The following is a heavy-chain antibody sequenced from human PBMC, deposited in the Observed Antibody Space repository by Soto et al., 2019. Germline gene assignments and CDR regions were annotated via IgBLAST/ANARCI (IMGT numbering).Heavy chain of an antibody. D-gene: IGHD3-3*01. CDR2: ISGSGGDT. CDR1: GFTFTSYA. J-gene: IGHJ4*02. V-gene: IGHV3-23*01. CDR3: AKHDFWTLYNTGLDS. Sequence: GGSVRLSCSASGFTFTSYAMSWVRQAPGKGLEWASGISGSGGDTKSADSVKGRFTISRDNFKNMLYLQMNSLRAEDTAVYYCAKHDFWTLYNTGLDSWGQGTLVTVSS.